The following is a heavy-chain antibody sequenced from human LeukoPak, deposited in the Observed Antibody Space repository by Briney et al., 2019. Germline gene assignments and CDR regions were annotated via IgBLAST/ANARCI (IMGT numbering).Heavy chain of an antibody. Sequence: SETLSLTCAVSGGSISSSNWWSWVRQPPGKGLEWVGEIYHSGSTNYNPSLKSRVTISVDKSKNQFSLKLSSVTAADTAVYYCAREYYYDSSGYMKGFDPWGQGTLVTVSS. CDR3: AREYYYDSSGYMKGFDP. J-gene: IGHJ5*02. CDR1: GGSISSSNW. V-gene: IGHV4-4*02. D-gene: IGHD3-22*01. CDR2: IYHSGST.